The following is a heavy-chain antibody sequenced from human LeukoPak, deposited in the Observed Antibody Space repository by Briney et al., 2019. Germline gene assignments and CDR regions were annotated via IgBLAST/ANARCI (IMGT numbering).Heavy chain of an antibody. V-gene: IGHV3-20*01. D-gene: IGHD3-10*01. CDR2: INWNGGST. J-gene: IGHJ5*02. CDR3: ARVYYYDSGSYFYWFDP. Sequence: GGSLRLSCAASGFTFDDYGMSWVRQFPGKGLEWVSGINWNGGSTGYADSVKGRFTISRDNAKNSLYLQMNNLRAEDTALYHCARVYYYDSGSYFYWFDPWGQGTLVTVSS. CDR1: GFTFDDYG.